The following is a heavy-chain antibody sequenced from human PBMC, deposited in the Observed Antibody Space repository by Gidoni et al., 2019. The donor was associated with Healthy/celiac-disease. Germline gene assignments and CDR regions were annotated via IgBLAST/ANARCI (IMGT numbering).Heavy chain of an antibody. V-gene: IGHV3-23*01. CDR3: AKDPGMGLFAAALNWFDP. CDR1: GFPFSRYA. Sequence: EVQLLASGGGLVQPGGSLRLSCAASGFPFSRYAMSLVRQAPGKGLEWVSAISGSGGSTYYADSVKGRFTISRDNSKNTLYLQMNSLRAEDTAVYYCAKDPGMGLFAAALNWFDPWGQGTLVTVSS. J-gene: IGHJ5*02. D-gene: IGHD6-13*01. CDR2: ISGSGGST.